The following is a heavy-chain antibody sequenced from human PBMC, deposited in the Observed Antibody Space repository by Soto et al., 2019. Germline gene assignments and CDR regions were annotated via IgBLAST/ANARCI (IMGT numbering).Heavy chain of an antibody. D-gene: IGHD3-16*01. V-gene: IGHV4-34*01. CDR1: GGSFSGYY. CDR2: INHSGST. Sequence: SETLSLTCAVYGGSFSGYYWSWIRQPPGKGLEWIGEINHSGSTNYNPSLKSRVTISVDTSKNQFSLKLSSVTAADSAVYYCRGAAKDMSDYLWGSYVADYWGQGAQVTVSS. CDR3: RGAAKDMSDYLWGSYVADY. J-gene: IGHJ4*02.